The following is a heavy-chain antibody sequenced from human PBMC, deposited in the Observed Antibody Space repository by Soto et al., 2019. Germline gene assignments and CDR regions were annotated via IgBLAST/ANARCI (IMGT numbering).Heavy chain of an antibody. CDR1: GISLSTSGVG. CDR3: ARGLASLPVFAFDI. D-gene: IGHD6-6*01. CDR2: IYWNDDK. J-gene: IGHJ3*02. V-gene: IGHV2-5*01. Sequence: QITLKGSGPTLVKPTQTLTLTCSLSGISLSTSGVGVGWIRQPPGKALEWLALIYWNDDKHYSPSLKSRLTITKDTSKNLAVLTMTNMDPVDTATYFCARGLASLPVFAFDICGQGTMVTVSS.